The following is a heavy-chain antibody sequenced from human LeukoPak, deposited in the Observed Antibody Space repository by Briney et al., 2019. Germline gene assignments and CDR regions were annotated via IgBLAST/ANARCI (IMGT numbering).Heavy chain of an antibody. D-gene: IGHD5-18*01. CDR2: ISSSGSTI. CDR1: GFTFSDYY. V-gene: IGHV3-11*04. CDR3: ARATAMGYYFDY. Sequence: GGSLRLSCAASGFTFSDYYMSWIRQAPGKGLEWVSYISSSGSTIYYADSVKGRFTISRDNAENSLYLQMNSLRAEDTAVYYCARATAMGYYFDYWGQGTLVTVSS. J-gene: IGHJ4*02.